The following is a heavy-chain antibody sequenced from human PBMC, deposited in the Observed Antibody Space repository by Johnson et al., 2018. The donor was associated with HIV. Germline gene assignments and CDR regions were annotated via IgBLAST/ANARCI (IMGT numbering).Heavy chain of an antibody. CDR1: GFTFSSYG. D-gene: IGHD3-22*01. Sequence: QVQLVESGGGVVQPGGSLRLSCAASGFTFSSYGMRWVRQAPGKGLEWVAFIRYDGSNKYYADSVKGRFTISRDNSKNTLYLQMNSLRAEDTAVYYCAKGFYDSSGTDSFHIWGQGTMVTVSS. CDR2: IRYDGSNK. J-gene: IGHJ3*02. V-gene: IGHV3-30*02. CDR3: AKGFYDSSGTDSFHI.